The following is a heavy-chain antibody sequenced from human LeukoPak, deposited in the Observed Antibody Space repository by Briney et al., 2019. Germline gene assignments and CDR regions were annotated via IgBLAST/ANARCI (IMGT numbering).Heavy chain of an antibody. Sequence: GGSLRLSCAASGFNFNTFNMNWVRQAPGKGLEWVSSITSGGDYIYYADSVKGRFTTYRDNVKNSLSLQLNSLPVEDTAVYYCARGHYDVLAASYKWTPDYWGQGTLVTVSS. CDR3: ARGHYDVLAASYKWTPDY. V-gene: IGHV3-21*01. CDR1: GFNFNTFN. CDR2: ITSGGDYI. J-gene: IGHJ4*02. D-gene: IGHD3-9*01.